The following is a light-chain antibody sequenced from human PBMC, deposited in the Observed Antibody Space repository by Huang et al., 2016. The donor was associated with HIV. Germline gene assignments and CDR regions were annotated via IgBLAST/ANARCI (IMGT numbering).Light chain of an antibody. CDR2: TAS. J-gene: IGKJ1*01. Sequence: AIQMTQSPASLPASVGDRVTITCRASQDIGNDLGWYQQRLGKAPKLLVSTASHLQSGVPSRFTGSGSGTHFPLTISGLQPEDFATYYCLQDYTYPWTFGQGTKVEI. CDR1: QDIGND. V-gene: IGKV1-6*01. CDR3: LQDYTYPWT.